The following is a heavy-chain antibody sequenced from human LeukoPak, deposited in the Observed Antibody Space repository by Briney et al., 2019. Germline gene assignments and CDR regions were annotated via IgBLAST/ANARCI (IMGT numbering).Heavy chain of an antibody. CDR3: ARSGYYYYYGMDV. Sequence: ASVKVSCKASGYTFTSYGISWVRQAPGQGLEWMGWISAYNGNTNYAQRLQGRVTMTTDTSTSTAYMELRSLRSDDTAVYYCARSGYYYYYGMDVWGQGTTVTVSS. V-gene: IGHV1-18*01. CDR2: ISAYNGNT. CDR1: GYTFTSYG. J-gene: IGHJ6*02. D-gene: IGHD1-26*01.